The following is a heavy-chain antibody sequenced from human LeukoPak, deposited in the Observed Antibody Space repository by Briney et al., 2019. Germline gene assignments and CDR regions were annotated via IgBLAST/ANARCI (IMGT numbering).Heavy chain of an antibody. CDR2: IYYSGST. Sequence: SETLSLTCTVSGGSISSSSYYWGWIRQPPGKGLEWIGTIYYSGSTYYNPSLKSRVAISVDTSRNQFSLKLSSVTAADAAVYYCARREEEYFDYWGQGTLVTVSS. V-gene: IGHV4-39*01. J-gene: IGHJ4*02. CDR3: ARREEEYFDY. CDR1: GGSISSSSYY. D-gene: IGHD1-26*01.